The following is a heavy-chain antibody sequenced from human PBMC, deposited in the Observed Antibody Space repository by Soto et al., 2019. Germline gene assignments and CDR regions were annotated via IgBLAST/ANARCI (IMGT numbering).Heavy chain of an antibody. CDR3: ASTPVTGRYSYYGMDA. D-gene: IGHD4-4*01. J-gene: IGHJ6*02. V-gene: IGHV1-69*01. CDR2: LIPVFDTP. Sequence: VQPVQSGSEVKKPGSSVRVSCKTGSFYAVSWVRQAPGQGLEWMGGLIPVFDTPSYAQKFQGRVTITADESKSTAYMELSSPRSEDTALYYCASTPVTGRYSYYGMDAWDQGIAVTVSS. CDR1: SFYA.